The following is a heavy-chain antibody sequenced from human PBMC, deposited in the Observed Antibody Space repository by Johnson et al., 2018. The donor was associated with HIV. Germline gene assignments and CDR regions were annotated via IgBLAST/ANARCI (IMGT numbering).Heavy chain of an antibody. Sequence: VQLVESGGGLVQPGGSLRLSCAASGFSVSSNYMTWVRQAPGKGLEWVSGISGSGVSTYYGDSVKGRFTISRDNSKNTLYLQMNSLRADDTAAYYCARACRDGYTCDVYDIWGQGTMVTVSS. D-gene: IGHD5-24*01. J-gene: IGHJ3*02. CDR1: GFSVSSNY. CDR3: ARACRDGYTCDVYDI. CDR2: ISGSGVST. V-gene: IGHV3-66*01.